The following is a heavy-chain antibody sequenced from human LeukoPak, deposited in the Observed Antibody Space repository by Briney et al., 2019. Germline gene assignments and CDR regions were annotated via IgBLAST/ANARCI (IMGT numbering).Heavy chain of an antibody. CDR3: ARDSTWQGIDY. CDR1: GFTFSDYY. V-gene: IGHV3-11*04. D-gene: IGHD2-2*01. Sequence: GGSLRLSCAASGFTFSDYYMSWLRQPPGKGLEWVSYISSSGSTIYYADSVKGRFTISRDNAKNSLYLQMNSLRAEDTAVYYCARDSTWQGIDYWGQGTLVTVSS. J-gene: IGHJ4*02. CDR2: ISSSGSTI.